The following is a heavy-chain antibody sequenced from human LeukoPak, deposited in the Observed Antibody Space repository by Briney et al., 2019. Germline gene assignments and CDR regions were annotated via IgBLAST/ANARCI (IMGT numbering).Heavy chain of an antibody. D-gene: IGHD3-22*01. J-gene: IGHJ4*02. V-gene: IGHV4-59*01. CDR2: IYYSGST. Sequence: PSETLSLTCTVSGGSISSYYWSWIRQPPGKGLEWIGYIYYSGSTNCNPSLKSRVTISVDTSKNQFSLKLSSVTAADTAVYYCARGGGYYSKDFDYWGQGTLVTVSS. CDR1: GGSISSYY. CDR3: ARGGGYYSKDFDY.